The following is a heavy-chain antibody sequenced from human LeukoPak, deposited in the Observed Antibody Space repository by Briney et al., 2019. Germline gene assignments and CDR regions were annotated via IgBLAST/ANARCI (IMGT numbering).Heavy chain of an antibody. J-gene: IGHJ6*03. CDR1: GFTFSSYA. CDR2: ISYDGSNK. D-gene: IGHD3/OR15-3a*01. V-gene: IGHV3-30-3*01. Sequence: PGGSLRLSCAASGFTFSSYAMHWVRQAPGKGLEWVAVISYDGSNKYYADSVKGRFTISRGNSKNTLYLQMNSLRAEDTAVYYCARDFLDYYYYYYMDVWGKGTTVTVSS. CDR3: ARDFLDYYYYYYMDV.